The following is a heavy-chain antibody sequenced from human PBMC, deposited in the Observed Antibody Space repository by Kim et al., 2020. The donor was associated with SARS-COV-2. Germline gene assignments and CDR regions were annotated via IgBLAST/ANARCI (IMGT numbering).Heavy chain of an antibody. Sequence: GGSLRLSCAASGFSVTTTHMAWVRQTPGKGLEWVSVIYKHGTIHYAESVKGRFTISRDISKNTLDLQMNTLRAEDTAVYYCARDPQDGYGHFDFWGQGTLVTVSS. CDR2: IYKHGTI. CDR1: GFSVTTTH. J-gene: IGHJ4*02. D-gene: IGHD5-18*01. V-gene: IGHV3-53*01. CDR3: ARDPQDGYGHFDF.